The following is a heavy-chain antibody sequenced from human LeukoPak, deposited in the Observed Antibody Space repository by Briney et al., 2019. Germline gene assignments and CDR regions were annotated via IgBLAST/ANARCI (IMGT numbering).Heavy chain of an antibody. J-gene: IGHJ3*02. CDR2: ISSSSSTI. Sequence: GGSLRLSCAASGFTFSSYSMNWVRQAPGKGLEWVSYISSSSSTIYYADSVKGRFTISRDNAKNSLYLQMNSLRAEDTAVYYCAKEQHLYDTGAFDIWGQGTMVTVSS. CDR3: AKEQHLYDTGAFDI. D-gene: IGHD3-16*01. V-gene: IGHV3-48*01. CDR1: GFTFSSYS.